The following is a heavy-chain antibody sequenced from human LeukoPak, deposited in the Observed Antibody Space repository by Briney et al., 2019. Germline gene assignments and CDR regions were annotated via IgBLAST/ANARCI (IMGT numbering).Heavy chain of an antibody. CDR1: GFTISGLY. D-gene: IGHD5-18*01. J-gene: IGHJ4*02. Sequence: GGSLRLSCAASGFTISGLYMSWVRQAPGKGLEWVSVINSGDGTSYADSVKGRLTISRDNSKNTVYLQMNSLRAEDTAVYYCARFSYGSFDHWGQGTLVTVSS. CDR3: ARFSYGSFDH. CDR2: INSGDGT. V-gene: IGHV3-53*01.